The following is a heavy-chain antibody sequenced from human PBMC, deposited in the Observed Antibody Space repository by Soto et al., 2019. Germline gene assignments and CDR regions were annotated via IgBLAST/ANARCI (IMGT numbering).Heavy chain of an antibody. V-gene: IGHV5-51*01. CDR1: GYSFTIYW. Sequence: GQSLKISCRGSGYSFTIYWIGWVRQMPGKGLEWMGIIYPGDYDTRYSPSFQGHVSTSDDKSNRTAYLQWSSLKASDSAMYYCARHIVAKINSAQVYYYGMDVWGQGTTVTVSS. CDR2: IYPGDYDT. J-gene: IGHJ6*02. D-gene: IGHD5-12*01. CDR3: ARHIVAKINSAQVYYYGMDV.